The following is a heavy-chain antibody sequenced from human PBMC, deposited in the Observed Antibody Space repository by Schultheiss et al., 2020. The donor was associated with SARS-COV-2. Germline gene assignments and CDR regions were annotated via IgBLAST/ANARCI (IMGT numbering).Heavy chain of an antibody. CDR2: IYYDGST. V-gene: IGHV4-39*01. D-gene: IGHD5-24*01. Sequence: SETLSLTCTVSGGSVSSSGYYWGWVRQAPGKGLEWIANIYYDGSTYYNPSLKSRVTIFVDTPKNQFSLDLKSVTAADTAVYYCVGRWPGSWFDPWGQGTQVTVSS. CDR3: VGRWPGSWFDP. CDR1: GGSVSSSGYY. J-gene: IGHJ5*02.